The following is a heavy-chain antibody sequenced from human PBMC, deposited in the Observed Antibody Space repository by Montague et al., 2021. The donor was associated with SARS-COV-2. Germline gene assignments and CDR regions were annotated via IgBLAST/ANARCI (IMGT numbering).Heavy chain of an antibody. D-gene: IGHD3-22*01. CDR3: AKDFDYYDSSGYFDY. CDR2: ITWDSGTL. V-gene: IGHV3-9*01. J-gene: IGHJ4*02. Sequence: SRRLSFSASGFTFGDHAIHWVRQAPGKGPEWISGITWDSGTLVYADTVKGRFTISRDNAKNSLYLQMNSLRVEDTALYYCAKDFDYYDSSGYFDYWGQGTLVTVSS. CDR1: GFTFGDHA.